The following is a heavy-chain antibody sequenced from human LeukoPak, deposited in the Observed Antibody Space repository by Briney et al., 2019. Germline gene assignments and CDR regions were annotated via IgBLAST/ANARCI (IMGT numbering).Heavy chain of an antibody. V-gene: IGHV4-39*01. CDR1: GGSISSSSYY. Sequence: SETLSLTCTVSGGSISSSSYYWGWIRQPPGTGLEWIGNIYYSGSTYYNPSLKSRVTISVDTSKNQFSLKLSSVTAADTAVYYCARHGGIAALNWFDPWGQGTLVTVSS. CDR2: IYYSGST. CDR3: ARHGGIAALNWFDP. J-gene: IGHJ5*02. D-gene: IGHD6-13*01.